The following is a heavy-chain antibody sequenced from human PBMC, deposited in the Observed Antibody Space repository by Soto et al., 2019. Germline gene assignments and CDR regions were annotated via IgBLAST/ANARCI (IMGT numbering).Heavy chain of an antibody. CDR1: GYTFTCYG. J-gene: IGHJ6*02. CDR3: ARDVGWLVRYYYYGMDV. D-gene: IGHD6-19*01. Sequence: ASLKVSCKASGYTFTCYGISWVRQAPGQGLEWMGWISAYNGNTNYAQKLQGRVTMTTDTSTSTAYMELRSLRSDDTAVYYCARDVGWLVRYYYYGMDVWGQGTTVTVSS. V-gene: IGHV1-18*04. CDR2: ISAYNGNT.